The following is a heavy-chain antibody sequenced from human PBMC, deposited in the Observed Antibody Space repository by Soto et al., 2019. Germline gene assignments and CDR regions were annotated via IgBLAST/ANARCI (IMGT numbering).Heavy chain of an antibody. V-gene: IGHV1-2*02. CDR2: INPNSGGT. J-gene: IGHJ6*02. Sequence: QVQLVQSGAEVQKPGASVKVSCKASGYTFTGYYMHWVRQAPGQGLEWMGWINPNSGGTNYAQKFQGRVTMTRDTSISTAYMELSRLRSDDTAVYYCASSGGGYDDYYYYGMDVWGQGTTVTVSS. CDR3: ASSGGGYDDYYYYGMDV. D-gene: IGHD5-12*01. CDR1: GYTFTGYY.